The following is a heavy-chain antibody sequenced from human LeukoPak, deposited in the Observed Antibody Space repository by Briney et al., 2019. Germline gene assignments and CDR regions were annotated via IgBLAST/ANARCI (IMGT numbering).Heavy chain of an antibody. CDR3: ARENGSGSRGLDF. CDR1: GVSVGSAGYY. Sequence: SETLSLTCSVSGVSVGSAGYYWTWIRQPAGKGLEWIGRIYTSGTTNYSPSLKSRVTMSVNTSTNQFSLKLTSVTAADTAVYYCARENGSGSRGLDFWGQGTLVTVSS. V-gene: IGHV4-61*02. D-gene: IGHD3-10*01. CDR2: IYTSGTT. J-gene: IGHJ4*02.